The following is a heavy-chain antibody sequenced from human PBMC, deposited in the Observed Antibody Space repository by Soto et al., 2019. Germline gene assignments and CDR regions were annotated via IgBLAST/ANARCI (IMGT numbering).Heavy chain of an antibody. CDR2: MNPNSGNT. V-gene: IGHV1-8*01. CDR1: GYIFTSYD. J-gene: IGHJ6*02. CDR3: TRNPSYESSGPRHYYYGMDI. Sequence: ASVKVSCKASGYIFTSYDVNWVRQAPGQGLEWMGWMNPNSGNTGYVQKFQGRVTMTRDTSISTAYMELSSLRSEDTAVYYCTRNPSYESSGPRHYYYGMDIWG. D-gene: IGHD3-22*01.